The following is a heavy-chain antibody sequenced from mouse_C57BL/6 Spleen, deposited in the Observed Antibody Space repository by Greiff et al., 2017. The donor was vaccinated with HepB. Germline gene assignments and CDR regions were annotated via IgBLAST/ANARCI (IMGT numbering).Heavy chain of an antibody. CDR3: AREWDGFPFAY. J-gene: IGHJ3*01. Sequence: VQLQQSGPVLVKPGASVKMSCKASGYTFTDYYMNWVKQSHGKSLEWIGVINPYNGGTSYNQKFKGKATLTVDKSSSTAYMELNSLTSEDSAVYYCAREWDGFPFAYWGQGTLVTVSA. CDR1: GYTFTDYY. D-gene: IGHD2-3*01. CDR2: INPYNGGT. V-gene: IGHV1-19*01.